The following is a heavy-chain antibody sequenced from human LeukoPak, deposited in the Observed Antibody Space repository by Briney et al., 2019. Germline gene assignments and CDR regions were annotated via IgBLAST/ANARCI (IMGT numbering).Heavy chain of an antibody. CDR1: GGSISSYY. CDR2: IYYSGST. CDR3: ARVCSGWYYFDY. Sequence: SETLSLTCTVSGGSISSYYWSWIRQPPGKGLEWIGYIYYSGSTNYNPSLKSRVTISVDTSKNQFSLKLSSVTAADTAVYYCARVCSGWYYFDYWGQGTLVTVSS. D-gene: IGHD6-19*01. V-gene: IGHV4-59*01. J-gene: IGHJ4*02.